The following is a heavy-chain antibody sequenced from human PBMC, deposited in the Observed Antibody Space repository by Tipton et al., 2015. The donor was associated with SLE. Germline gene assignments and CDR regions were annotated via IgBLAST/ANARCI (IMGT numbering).Heavy chain of an antibody. CDR2: SSYSEGT. V-gene: IGHV4-39*07. J-gene: IGHJ4*02. CDR3: ARDSLGFDY. CDR1: GDSISSSPYY. Sequence: TLSLTCTVSGDSISSSPYYWGWIRQPLGKGLEWIGSSSYSEGTYYSPSLKSRVTISVDTSKNQFSLRLSSVTAADTAVYYCARDSLGFDYWGQGTLVIVSS. D-gene: IGHD1-26*01.